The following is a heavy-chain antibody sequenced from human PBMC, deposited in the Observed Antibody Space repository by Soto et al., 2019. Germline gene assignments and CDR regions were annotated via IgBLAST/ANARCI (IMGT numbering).Heavy chain of an antibody. V-gene: IGHV1-18*01. CDR1: GYTFTSYG. J-gene: IGHJ4*02. Sequence: GASVKVSCKASGYTFTSYGISWVRQAPGQGLEWMGWISAYNGNTNYAQKLQGRVTMTTDTSTSTAYMELRSLRSDDTAVYYCARDFRTPATVTTPGYWGQGTLVTSPQ. D-gene: IGHD4-17*01. CDR3: ARDFRTPATVTTPGY. CDR2: ISAYNGNT.